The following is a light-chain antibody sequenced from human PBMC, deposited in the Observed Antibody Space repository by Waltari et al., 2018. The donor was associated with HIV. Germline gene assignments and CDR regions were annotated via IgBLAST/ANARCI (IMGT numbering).Light chain of an antibody. CDR1: RSTNFGTTYD. Sequence: QSALTQPPSVSGAPGQRVTISCTGLRSTNFGTTYDVHWYQHVPGTGPRHINSTNPNRPSGVPDRFSASTSGTSASLAILGLQAEDEADYYCQSFDRLSALPIFGGGPRLTV. CDR3: QSFDRLSALPI. J-gene: IGLJ2*01. CDR2: TNP. V-gene: IGLV1-40*01.